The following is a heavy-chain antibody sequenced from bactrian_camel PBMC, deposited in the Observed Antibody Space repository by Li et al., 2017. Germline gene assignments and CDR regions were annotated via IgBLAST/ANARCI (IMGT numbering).Heavy chain of an antibody. V-gene: IGHV3S55*01. CDR3: ATDDLQRGISWGKWNY. J-gene: IGHJ4*01. CDR1: AQTCLARC. D-gene: IGHD2*01. Sequence: HVQLVESGGGSVQAGGSLRLSCAASAQTCLARCLGWFRQAPGKEREGIAYIDSLGSTTYADSVKGRFTISKDNAKNTLYLQMNSLKSEDTALYYCATDDLQRGISWGKWNYWGQGTQVTVS. CDR2: IDSLGST.